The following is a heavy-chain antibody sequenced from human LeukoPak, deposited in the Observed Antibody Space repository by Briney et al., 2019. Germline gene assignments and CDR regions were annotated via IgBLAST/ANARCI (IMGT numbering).Heavy chain of an antibody. CDR3: AKDKECSGGSCYSGFDY. Sequence: ALRLSCAASGFTFDDYAMHWVRQAPGKGLEWVSGISWNSGSIGYADSVKGRFTVSRDNAKNSLYLQMNSLRAEDTALYYCAKDKECSGGSCYSGFDYWGQGTLVTVSS. D-gene: IGHD2-15*01. J-gene: IGHJ4*02. V-gene: IGHV3-9*01. CDR2: ISWNSGSI. CDR1: GFTFDDYA.